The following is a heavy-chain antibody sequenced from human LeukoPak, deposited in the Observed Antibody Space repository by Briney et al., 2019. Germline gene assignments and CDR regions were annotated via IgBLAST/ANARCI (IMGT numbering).Heavy chain of an antibody. CDR2: ISYDGSNK. CDR3: ARALNDYVWGSYPDY. CDR1: GFTFSSYT. V-gene: IGHV3-30*04. D-gene: IGHD3-16*02. Sequence: GGSLRLSCAASGFTFSSYTMHWVRQAPGKGLGWVALISYDGSNKYYADSVKGRFTISRDTSKNTLYLQMNSLRAEDTAVYYCARALNDYVWGSYPDYWGQGTLVTVSS. J-gene: IGHJ4*02.